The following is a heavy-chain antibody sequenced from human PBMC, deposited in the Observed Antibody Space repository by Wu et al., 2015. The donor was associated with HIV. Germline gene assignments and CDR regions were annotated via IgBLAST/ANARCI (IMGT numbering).Heavy chain of an antibody. CDR1: GVTFNTYA. CDR3: ARARTTLHYYYYMDV. Sequence: QVQLVQSGAEVKKPGSSVKVSCKASGVTFNTYAVNWVRQAPGQGLEWMGGIIPLFVTTNYAQKFQGRVTITADESTSTAYMELSSLRSEDTAVYYCARARTTLHYYYYMDVWGKGTTVTVSS. D-gene: IGHD2-2*01. J-gene: IGHJ6*03. CDR2: IIPLFVTT. V-gene: IGHV1-69*12.